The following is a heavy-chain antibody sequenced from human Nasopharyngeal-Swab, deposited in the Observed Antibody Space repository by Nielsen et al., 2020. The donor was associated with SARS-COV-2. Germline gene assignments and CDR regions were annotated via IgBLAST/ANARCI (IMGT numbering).Heavy chain of an antibody. Sequence: GESLKISCAASGFTFSSYAMSWVRQAPGKGLEWVSAISGSGGSTYYADSVKGRFTISRDKSKNTLYLQMNSLRPEDTAVYSCASGGTAVATRYYGLDVWGQGTTVTVSS. D-gene: IGHD6-19*01. V-gene: IGHV3-23*01. CDR2: ISGSGGST. CDR3: ASGGTAVATRYYGLDV. CDR1: GFTFSSYA. J-gene: IGHJ6*02.